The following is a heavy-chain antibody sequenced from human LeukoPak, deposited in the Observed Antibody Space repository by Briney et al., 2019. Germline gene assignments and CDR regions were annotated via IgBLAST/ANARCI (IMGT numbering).Heavy chain of an antibody. CDR2: IRNKANSYTT. J-gene: IGHJ4*02. CDR3: ADYGSGYWPAAY. V-gene: IGHV3-72*01. Sequence: GGSLRLSCAASEFSLSGHFMDWVRQAPGKGLEWVVRIRNKANSYTTEYAASVKDRFFISRDDSKNSVYLQMNSLKTEDTAVYYCADYGSGYWPAAYWGQGTLVTVSS. D-gene: IGHD3-10*01. CDR1: EFSLSGHF.